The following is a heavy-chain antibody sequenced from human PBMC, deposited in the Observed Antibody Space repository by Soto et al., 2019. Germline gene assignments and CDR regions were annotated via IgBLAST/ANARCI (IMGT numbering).Heavy chain of an antibody. V-gene: IGHV4-39*01. CDR2: IYYSGST. J-gene: IGHJ5*02. D-gene: IGHD4-17*01. Sequence: SETLSLTCTVSGGSISSTSYYWGWIRQPPGKGLEWIGSIYYSGSTYYNPSLKSRVTISVDTSKNQFSLKLSSVTAADTAVYYCARLYGDYRLFDPWGQGTLVTVSS. CDR3: ARLYGDYRLFDP. CDR1: GGSISSTSYY.